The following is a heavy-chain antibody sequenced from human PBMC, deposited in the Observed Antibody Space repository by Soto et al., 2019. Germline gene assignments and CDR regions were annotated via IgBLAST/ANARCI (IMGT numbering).Heavy chain of an antibody. CDR2: ISLYSDGT. CDR3: AVFVPYAEARFGP. J-gene: IGHJ5*02. Sequence: ASVKVSCKTSGYTFSSYGISWVRQAPGQPLEWLGWISLYSDGTNYAQKFQGRVSMTTDTSTTTAYMELSSLRSDDTAVYYCAVFVPYAEARFGPWGQGPRVTVSS. D-gene: IGHD2-2*01. CDR1: GYTFSSYG. V-gene: IGHV1-18*01.